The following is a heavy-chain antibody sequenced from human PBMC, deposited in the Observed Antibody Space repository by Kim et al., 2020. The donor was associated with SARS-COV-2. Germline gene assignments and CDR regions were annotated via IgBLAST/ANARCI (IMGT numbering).Heavy chain of an antibody. CDR3: ARGLSITMVRGVRVHYGMDV. V-gene: IGHV4-34*01. CDR2: INHSGST. Sequence: SETLSLTCAVYGGSFSGYYWSWIRQPPGKGLEWIGEINHSGSTNYNPSLKSRVTISVDTSKNQFSLKLSSVTAADTAVYYCARGLSITMVRGVRVHYGMDVWGQGTTVTVSS. D-gene: IGHD3-10*01. J-gene: IGHJ6*02. CDR1: GGSFSGYY.